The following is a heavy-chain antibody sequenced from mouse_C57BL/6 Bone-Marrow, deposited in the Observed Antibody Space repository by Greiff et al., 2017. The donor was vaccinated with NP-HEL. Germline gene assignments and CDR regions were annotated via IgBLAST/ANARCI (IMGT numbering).Heavy chain of an antibody. CDR1: GFNIKDDY. CDR3: TSNWAWFAY. V-gene: IGHV14-4*01. D-gene: IGHD4-1*01. CDR2: IDPENGDT. Sequence: LVESGAELVRPGASVKLSCTASGFNIKDDYMHWVKQRPEQGLEWIGWIDPENGDTEYASKFQGKATITADTSSNTAYLQLSSLTSEDTAVYYCTSNWAWFAYLGQGTLVTVSA. J-gene: IGHJ3*01.